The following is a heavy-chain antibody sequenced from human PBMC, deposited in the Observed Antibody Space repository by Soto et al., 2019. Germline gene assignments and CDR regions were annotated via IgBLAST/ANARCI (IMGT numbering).Heavy chain of an antibody. D-gene: IGHD3-22*01. CDR2: ISGSGGST. J-gene: IGHJ4*02. CDR1: GFTFSSYA. CDR3: AKVPYYYYDSSGYYDY. Sequence: GGSLRLSCAASGFTFSSYAMSWVRQAPGKGLEWASAISGSGGSTYYADSVKGRFTISRDNSKNTLYLQMNSLRAEDTAVYYCAKVPYYYYDSSGYYDYWGQGTLVTVSS. V-gene: IGHV3-23*01.